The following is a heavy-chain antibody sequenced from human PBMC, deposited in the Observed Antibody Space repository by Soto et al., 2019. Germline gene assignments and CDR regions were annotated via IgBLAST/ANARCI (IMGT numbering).Heavy chain of an antibody. D-gene: IGHD2-21*02. J-gene: IGHJ4*02. V-gene: IGHV3-23*01. CDR3: AKVLVAYCGGDCYSTIDY. CDR1: GFTFSSYG. CDR2: LSGSGGST. Sequence: PGGSLRLSCAASGFTFSSYGMSWVRQAPGKGLAWVSTLSGSGGSTYYADSVKGRFTISRDISKNTLYLQMNSLRAEDTAVYYCAKVLVAYCGGDCYSTIDYWGQGTLVTVSS.